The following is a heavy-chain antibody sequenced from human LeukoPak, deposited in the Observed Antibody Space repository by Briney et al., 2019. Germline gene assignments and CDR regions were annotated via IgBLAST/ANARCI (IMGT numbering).Heavy chain of an antibody. CDR2: INPSGGST. CDR1: GYTFTSYY. CDR3: ARDSYYDFWCGYYTLTFDY. Sequence: GASVKVSCKASGYTFTSYYMHWVRQAPGQGLEWMGIINPSGGSTSYAQKFQGRVTMTRDTSTSTVYMELSSLRSEDTAVYYCARDSYYDFWCGYYTLTFDYWGQGTLVTVSS. J-gene: IGHJ4*02. D-gene: IGHD3-3*01. V-gene: IGHV1-46*01.